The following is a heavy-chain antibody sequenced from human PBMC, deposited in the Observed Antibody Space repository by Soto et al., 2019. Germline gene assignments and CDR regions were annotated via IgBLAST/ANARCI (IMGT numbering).Heavy chain of an antibody. Sequence: PSETLSLTCTVSGGSISSGDHYWSWIRQHPGKGLEWIGYIYYSGSTYYNPSLKSRVSISVDTSKNQFSLKLSSVTAADTAVYYCARGGGYCSGGSCYEFDYWGQGTLVTVSS. CDR3: ARGGGYCSGGSCYEFDY. V-gene: IGHV4-31*03. J-gene: IGHJ4*02. CDR2: IYYSGST. CDR1: GGSISSGDHY. D-gene: IGHD2-15*01.